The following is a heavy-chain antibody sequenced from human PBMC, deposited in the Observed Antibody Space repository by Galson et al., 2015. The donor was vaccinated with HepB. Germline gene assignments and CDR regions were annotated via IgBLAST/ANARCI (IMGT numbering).Heavy chain of an antibody. D-gene: IGHD5-24*01. CDR3: ARDSLQKSSTHDY. CDR1: GFTFSSYS. CDR2: ISSSSSTI. Sequence: SLRLSCAASGFTFSSYSMNWVRQAPGKGLEWVPYISSSSSTIYYADSVKGRFTISRDNAKNSLYLQMNSLRAEDTAVYYCARDSLQKSSTHDYWGQGTLVTVSS. J-gene: IGHJ4*02. V-gene: IGHV3-48*01.